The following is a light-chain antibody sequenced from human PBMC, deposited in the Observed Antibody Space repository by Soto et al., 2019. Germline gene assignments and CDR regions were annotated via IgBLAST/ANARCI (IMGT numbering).Light chain of an antibody. J-gene: IGKJ4*01. V-gene: IGKV1-12*01. Sequence: DIKMTQSPSSVSASVGARVTITCRASQDIGAFLAWYQQKPGTAPKLLIFPSSSLETGVPSRFSGSGSGTDFTLTISSLQPEDFATYYCQQSHNFPLTFGGGTKVEIK. CDR2: PSS. CDR1: QDIGAF. CDR3: QQSHNFPLT.